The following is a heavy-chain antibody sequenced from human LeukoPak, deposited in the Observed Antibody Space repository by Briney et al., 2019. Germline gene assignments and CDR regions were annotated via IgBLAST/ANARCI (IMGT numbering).Heavy chain of an antibody. J-gene: IGHJ3*02. D-gene: IGHD4-17*01. V-gene: IGHV3-74*01. CDR1: VFTYSSYW. CDR3: TFSSYGDHIGVDAFDM. CDR2: INAHENST. Sequence: GGSLRLSCAASVFTYSSYWVHGVRQAPGKGPVWGSRINAHENSTNYAASVKGRFTISSDNAKNTVYLQMNSLSAEDTAIYYCTFSSYGDHIGVDAFDMWGQGTMVTVSS.